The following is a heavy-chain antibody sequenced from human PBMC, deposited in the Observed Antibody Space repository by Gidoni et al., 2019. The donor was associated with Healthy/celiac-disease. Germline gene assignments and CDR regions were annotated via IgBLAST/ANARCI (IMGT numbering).Heavy chain of an antibody. CDR1: GFTFSSYA. D-gene: IGHD3-22*01. J-gene: IGHJ3*02. CDR2: ISYDGSNK. V-gene: IGHV3-30-3*01. CDR3: ARDYYDSSGYYFDAFDI. Sequence: QVQLVESGGGVVQPGRSLRLSCAASGFTFSSYAMHWVRQAPGKGLEWGAVISYDGSNKDYADSVKGRFTISRDNSKNTLYLQMNSLRAEDTAVYYCARDYYDSSGYYFDAFDIWGQGTMVTVSS.